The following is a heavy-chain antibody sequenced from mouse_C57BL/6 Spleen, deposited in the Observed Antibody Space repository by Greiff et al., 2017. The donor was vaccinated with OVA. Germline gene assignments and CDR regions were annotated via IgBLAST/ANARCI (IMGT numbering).Heavy chain of an antibody. CDR3: ARGDGNYDPYAMDY. D-gene: IGHD2-1*01. CDR2: IYPGDGDT. J-gene: IGHJ4*01. V-gene: IGHV1-82*01. CDR1: GYAFSSSW. Sequence: VQLQQSGPELVKPGASVKISCKASGYAFSSSWMNWVKQRPGKGLEWIGRIYPGDGDTNYNGKFKGKATLTVDQSSSTAYMQLNSLTSEDSAVYYCARGDGNYDPYAMDYWGQGTSVTVSS.